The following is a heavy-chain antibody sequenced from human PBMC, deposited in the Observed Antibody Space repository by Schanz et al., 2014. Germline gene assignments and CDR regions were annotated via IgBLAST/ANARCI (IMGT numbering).Heavy chain of an antibody. D-gene: IGHD6-13*01. J-gene: IGHJ6*02. CDR3: TTQQLGSNYRCGMDV. CDR1: GFTFSSYG. V-gene: IGHV3-73*01. CDR2: IRSKPNNYAT. Sequence: VQLVESGGGVVQPGRSLRLSCAASGFTFSSYGMHWVRQAPGKGLEWVGHIRSKPNNYATEYAASMKGRFTISRDDSKNTTYLQMNSLRTEDTAVYYCTTQQLGSNYRCGMDVWGQGTTVTVS.